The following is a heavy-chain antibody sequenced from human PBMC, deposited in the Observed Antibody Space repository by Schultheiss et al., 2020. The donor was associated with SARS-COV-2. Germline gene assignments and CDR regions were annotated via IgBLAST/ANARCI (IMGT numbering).Heavy chain of an antibody. Sequence: GGSLRLSCAASGFTFSNAWMSWVRQAPGKGLEWVGRIKSKTDGGTTDYAAPVKGRFTISRDNSKNTLYLQMNSLRAEDTAVYYCARGGNIGYDYNAFDVWGQGTVVTVSS. CDR2: IKSKTDGGTT. J-gene: IGHJ3*01. CDR1: GFTFSNAW. D-gene: IGHD3-22*01. V-gene: IGHV3-15*01. CDR3: ARGGNIGYDYNAFDV.